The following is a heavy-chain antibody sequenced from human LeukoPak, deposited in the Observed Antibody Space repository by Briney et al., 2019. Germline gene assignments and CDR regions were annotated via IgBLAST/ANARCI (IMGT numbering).Heavy chain of an antibody. CDR1: GFTVSSNY. CDR3: ARDLNTGWFDP. CDR2: IYSGGST. J-gene: IGHJ5*02. Sequence: GGSLRPSCAASGFTVSSNYMSWVRQAPGKGLEWVSVIYSGGSTYYADSVKGRFTISRHNSKNTLYLQMNSLRAEDTAVYYCARDLNTGWFDPWGQGTLVTVSS. V-gene: IGHV3-53*04.